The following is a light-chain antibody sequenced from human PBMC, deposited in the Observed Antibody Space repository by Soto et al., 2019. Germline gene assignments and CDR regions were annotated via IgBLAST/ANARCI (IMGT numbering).Light chain of an antibody. CDR1: SSDIGGYNY. V-gene: IGLV2-14*01. CDR2: DVS. J-gene: IGLJ2*01. Sequence: QSALTQPASVSGSPGQSITIPCTGTSSDIGGYNYVSWYQQFPGKAPKLMIYDVSNRPSGVSNRFSASKSGNTASLTISGLQAEDEASYYCSSYTSISTLVVFGGGTKLTVL. CDR3: SSYTSISTLVV.